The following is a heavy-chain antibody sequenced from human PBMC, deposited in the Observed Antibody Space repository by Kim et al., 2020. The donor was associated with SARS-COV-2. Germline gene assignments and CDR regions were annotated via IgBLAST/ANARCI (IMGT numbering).Heavy chain of an antibody. CDR1: GGSISSHY. J-gene: IGHJ3*01. CDR3: ARDIWGTTDVLDV. Sequence: SETLSLTCTVSGGSISSHYYNWIRQPPGKGLDWIGYTYYSESTNYNPSLKSRVTISVDTSKNQLSLRLTSVTAADTAVYYCARDIWGTTDVLDVWGQGTMGTVSS. CDR2: TYYSEST. D-gene: IGHD3-16*01. V-gene: IGHV4-59*11.